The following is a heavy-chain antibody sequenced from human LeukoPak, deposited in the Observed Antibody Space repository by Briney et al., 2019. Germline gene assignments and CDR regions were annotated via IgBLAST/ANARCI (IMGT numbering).Heavy chain of an antibody. D-gene: IGHD3-10*02. CDR3: AKSNGDYVRGFDF. J-gene: IGHJ4*02. CDR2: IPGSGGDT. CDR1: GFTFSSYS. V-gene: IGHV3-23*01. Sequence: PGGSLRLSCASSGFTFSSYSFIWVRQAPGKGLEWVALIPGSGGDTSYADLVQGRFTISRDNAENTLYLQMHSLRVDDTATYYCAKSNGDYVRGFDFRGQGTLVTVSS.